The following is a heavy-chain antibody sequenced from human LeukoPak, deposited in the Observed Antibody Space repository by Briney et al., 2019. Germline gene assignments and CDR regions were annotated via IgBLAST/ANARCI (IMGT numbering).Heavy chain of an antibody. CDR3: ARLGSSSWYVGY. CDR1: GGSISSSSYY. J-gene: IGHJ4*02. Sequence: PSETLSLTCTVSGGSISSSSYYWGWIRQPPGKALEWIGSIYYSGSTYYNPSLKSRVTISVDTSKNQFSLKLSSVTAADTAVYYCARLGSSSWYVGYWGQGTLVTVSS. V-gene: IGHV4-39*01. D-gene: IGHD6-13*01. CDR2: IYYSGST.